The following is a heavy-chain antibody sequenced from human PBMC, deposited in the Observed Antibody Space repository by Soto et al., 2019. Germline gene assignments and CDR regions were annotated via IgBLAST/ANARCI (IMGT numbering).Heavy chain of an antibody. V-gene: IGHV3-7*01. CDR1: GFTFSTYW. CDR3: VRDWSTFWGMDV. J-gene: IGHJ6*02. CDR2: IKQDGSEK. Sequence: GGSLRLSCAASGFTFSTYWMNWVRQAPGKGLEWVANIKQDGSEKYYVGSVKGRFAISRDNAKDSLFLQMNNLRAEDTAVYYCVRDWSTFWGMDVWGQGTTVTVSS.